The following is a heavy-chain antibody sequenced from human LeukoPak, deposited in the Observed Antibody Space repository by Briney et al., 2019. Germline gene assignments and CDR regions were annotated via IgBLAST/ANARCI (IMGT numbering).Heavy chain of an antibody. CDR1: GGSISSSSYY. J-gene: IGHJ2*01. V-gene: IGHV4-39*07. Sequence: PSETLSLTCTVSGGSISSSSYYWGWIRQPPGKGLEWIGSIYYSGSTYYNPSLKSRVTISLDTSKNQFSLKLSSVTAADTAVYYCARREVGQWLTRADWYFDLWGRGTLVTVSS. D-gene: IGHD6-19*01. CDR2: IYYSGST. CDR3: ARREVGQWLTRADWYFDL.